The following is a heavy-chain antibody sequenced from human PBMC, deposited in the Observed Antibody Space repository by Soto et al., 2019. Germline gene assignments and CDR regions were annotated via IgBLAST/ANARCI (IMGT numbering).Heavy chain of an antibody. CDR3: ARVGIVGATTVFDS. V-gene: IGHV3-33*01. J-gene: IGHJ4*02. D-gene: IGHD1-26*01. Sequence: GGSLRLSCAASGSTFSSYGMHWVRQAPGKGLEWVAVIWYDGSNKYYADSVKGRFTISRDNSKNTLYLQMNSLRAEDTAVYYCARVGIVGATTVFDSWGQGTLVTVSS. CDR1: GSTFSSYG. CDR2: IWYDGSNK.